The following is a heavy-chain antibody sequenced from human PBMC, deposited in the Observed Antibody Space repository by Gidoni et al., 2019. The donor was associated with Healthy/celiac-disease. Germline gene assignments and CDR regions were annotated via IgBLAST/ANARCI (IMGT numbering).Heavy chain of an antibody. J-gene: IGHJ6*02. CDR3: ARVSSGTDFWSGYYSEDGYYYGMDV. D-gene: IGHD3-3*01. V-gene: IGHV3-21*01. CDR2: ISSSSSYI. Sequence: EVQLVESGGGLVKPGGSLRLSCAASGFTFSSYSMNWVRQAPGKGLEWVSSISSSSSYIYYADSVKGRFTISRDNAKNSLYLQMNSLRAEDTAVYYCARVSSGTDFWSGYYSEDGYYYGMDVWGRGTTVTVSS. CDR1: GFTFSSYS.